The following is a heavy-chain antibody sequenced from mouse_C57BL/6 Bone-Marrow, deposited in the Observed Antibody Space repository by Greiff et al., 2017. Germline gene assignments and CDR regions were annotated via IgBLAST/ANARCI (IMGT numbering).Heavy chain of an antibody. CDR2: IDPENGDT. V-gene: IGHV14-4*01. CDR1: GFNIKDDY. D-gene: IGHD1-1*01. Sequence: SGAELVRPGASVKLSCTASGFNIKDDYMHWVKQRPEQGLEWIGWIDPENGDTEYASKFQGKATITADTSSNTAYLQLSSLTSEDTAVYYCTTPYYYGSSWGYWGQGTTLTVSS. J-gene: IGHJ2*01. CDR3: TTPYYYGSSWGY.